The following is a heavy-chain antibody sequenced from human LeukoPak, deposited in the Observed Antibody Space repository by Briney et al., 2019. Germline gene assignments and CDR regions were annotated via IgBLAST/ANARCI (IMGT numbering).Heavy chain of an antibody. V-gene: IGHV3-74*01. D-gene: IGHD6-19*01. CDR1: GFTFSSYW. CDR3: AKFALQSDPFDY. J-gene: IGHJ4*02. CDR2: INSDGSST. Sequence: GVLRLSCAASGFTFSSYWMHWVRQAPGKGLVWVSRINSDGSSTSYADSVKGRFTISRDNSKNTLYLQMNSLRAEDTAVYYCAKFALQSDPFDYWGQGSLVTVSS.